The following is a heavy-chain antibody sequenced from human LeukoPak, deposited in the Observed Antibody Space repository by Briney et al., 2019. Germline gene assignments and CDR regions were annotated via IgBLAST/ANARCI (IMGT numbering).Heavy chain of an antibody. CDR3: ARDGAPFDS. V-gene: IGHV3-23*01. CDR1: GFTFNSYA. CDR2: ISGSGGGT. J-gene: IGHJ4*02. D-gene: IGHD3-16*01. Sequence: QPGGSLRLSCASSGFTFNSYAISWVRPAPGKGLEWVSAISGSGGGTYYADSVRGRFTISRDNSKNTLYLQMTSLRAEDTAVYYCARDGAPFDSWGQGTLVTVSS.